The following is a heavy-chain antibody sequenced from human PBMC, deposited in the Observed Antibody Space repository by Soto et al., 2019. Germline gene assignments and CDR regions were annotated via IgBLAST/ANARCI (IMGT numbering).Heavy chain of an antibody. CDR1: GFTVSDNY. CDR3: ARSDRDYAYALNV. D-gene: IGHD3-16*01. CDR2: LYSGGRI. J-gene: IGHJ6*02. Sequence: EAQLVESGGGLIQPGGSLRLSCAASGFTVSDNYITWVRQAPGKGLEWVSLLYSGGRIYYADSVKCRFTISRDASETTLYLQMNSLRTADTAVYYCARSDRDYAYALNVWGQGTTVTVSS. V-gene: IGHV3-53*01.